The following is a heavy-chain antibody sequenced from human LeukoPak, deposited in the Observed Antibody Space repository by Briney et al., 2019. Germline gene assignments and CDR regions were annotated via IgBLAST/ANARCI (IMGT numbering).Heavy chain of an antibody. CDR3: AKSRALPYYYYYMDV. J-gene: IGHJ6*03. Sequence: SETLSLTCAVYGESFSGYYWSWIRQPAGKGLEWIGRIYTSGSTNYNPSLKSRVTMSVDTSKNQFSLKLSSVTAADTAVYYCAKSRALPYYYYYMDVWGKGTTVTISS. V-gene: IGHV4-59*10. D-gene: IGHD3-10*01. CDR1: GESFSGYY. CDR2: IYTSGST.